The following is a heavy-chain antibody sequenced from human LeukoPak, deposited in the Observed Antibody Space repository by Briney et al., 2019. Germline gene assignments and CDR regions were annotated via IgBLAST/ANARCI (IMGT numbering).Heavy chain of an antibody. J-gene: IGHJ4*02. CDR1: GYSLSSSYY. CDR2: IYHTGST. CDR3: ASGGTAVVMALTYYFDT. Sequence: SETLSLTCAVSGYSLSSSYYWGWIRQPPGRGLEWIGSIYHTGSTYYNPSLQSRVTISLDSPKNQFSLKLTSVTAADTAVYYCASGGTAVVMALTYYFDTWGQATPVTVSS. V-gene: IGHV4-38-2*01. D-gene: IGHD3-22*01.